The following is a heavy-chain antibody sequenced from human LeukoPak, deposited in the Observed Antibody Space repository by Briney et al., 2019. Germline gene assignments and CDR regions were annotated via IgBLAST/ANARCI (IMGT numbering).Heavy chain of an antibody. J-gene: IGHJ6*02. V-gene: IGHV3-43*02. CDR3: ATWAFYHSMDV. D-gene: IGHD1-26*01. CDR1: GFTFGAFS. CDR2: IDKDGRST. Sequence: QPGGSLRLSCAASGFTFGAFSMHWVRHAPGKGLEWVSLIDKDGRSTYYADSVKGRFTISRDNSKNSLYLQMNSLRTEDTALYYCATWAFYHSMDVWGQGTTVTVSS.